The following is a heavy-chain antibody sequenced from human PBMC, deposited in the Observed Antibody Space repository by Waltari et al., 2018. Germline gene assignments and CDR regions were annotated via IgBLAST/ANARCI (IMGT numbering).Heavy chain of an antibody. CDR3: ARDRGYLVHDY. J-gene: IGHJ4*02. D-gene: IGHD1-26*01. CDR1: GFSLITYW. Sequence: EVQLVESGGGSVQRGGSLRLSCSVSGFSLITYWMNWVRQAPGKGLEWVGSINEDGSETYYADSVKGRFTISRDNGKTSLYLQMNSLRSEDTAVYYCARDRGYLVHDYWGQGTLVTVSA. V-gene: IGHV3-7*01. CDR2: INEDGSET.